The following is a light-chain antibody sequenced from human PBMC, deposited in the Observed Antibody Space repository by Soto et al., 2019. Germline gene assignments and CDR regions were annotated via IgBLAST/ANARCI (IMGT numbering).Light chain of an antibody. CDR3: QQYGSSPQT. Sequence: EIVLTQSPGTLSLSPGERVTLSCRASQSVSSSYSAWYQQKPGQAPRLLIYGASTRATGIPDRFSGGGSGTDFTLTISRLEPEDSAVYYCQQYGSSPQTFGQGTKVEIK. J-gene: IGKJ1*01. V-gene: IGKV3-20*01. CDR2: GAS. CDR1: QSVSSSY.